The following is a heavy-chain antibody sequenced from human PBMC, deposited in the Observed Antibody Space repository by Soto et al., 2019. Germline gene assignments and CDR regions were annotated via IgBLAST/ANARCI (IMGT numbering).Heavy chain of an antibody. CDR3: AREVGYGDFSAALLD. CDR2: IITLFGTA. V-gene: IGHV1-69*01. D-gene: IGHD4-17*01. CDR1: GGTFSSHS. J-gene: IGHJ4*02. Sequence: VQLMQSGAEVKQPGSSVKVSCKASGGTFSSHSINWVRQAPGQGLEWMGGIITLFGTANYAQNFQGRVTITAAQSTITAYMELNSLISDDTAVYYCAREVGYGDFSAALLDWGQGTLVTVSS.